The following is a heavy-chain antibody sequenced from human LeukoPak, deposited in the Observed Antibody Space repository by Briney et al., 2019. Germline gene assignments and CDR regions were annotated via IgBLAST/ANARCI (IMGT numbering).Heavy chain of an antibody. J-gene: IGHJ6*03. Sequence: SETLSLTCAVYGGSFSGYYWSWIRQPPGKGLEWIGEINHSGSTNYNPSLKSRVTISVDTSKNQFSLKLSSVTAADTAVYYCARGGRYPRYYYYYYMDVWGKGTTVTVSS. CDR1: GGSFSGYY. V-gene: IGHV4-34*01. CDR2: INHSGST. D-gene: IGHD3-9*01. CDR3: ARGGRYPRYYYYYYMDV.